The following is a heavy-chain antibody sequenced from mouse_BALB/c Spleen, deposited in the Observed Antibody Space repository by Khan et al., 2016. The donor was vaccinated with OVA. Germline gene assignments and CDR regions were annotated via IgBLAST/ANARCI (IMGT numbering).Heavy chain of an antibody. D-gene: IGHD2-12*01. CDR2: INTYTGEP. Sequence: QIQLVQSGPELKKPGETVKISCKASGFTFTNYGMNWVKQAPGKGLRWMGWINTYTGEPTYADAFKGRFAFSLETSASTAYLQINNLKNEDMATYFCARTYYSYDRYFDVWGAGTTVTVSS. CDR3: ARTYYSYDRYFDV. CDR1: GFTFTNYG. J-gene: IGHJ1*01. V-gene: IGHV9-1*02.